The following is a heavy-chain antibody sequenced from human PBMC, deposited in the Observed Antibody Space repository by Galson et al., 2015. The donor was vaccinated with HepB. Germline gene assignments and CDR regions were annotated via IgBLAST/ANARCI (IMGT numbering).Heavy chain of an antibody. CDR1: GFTFSSYA. D-gene: IGHD6-19*01. V-gene: IGHV3-64D*06. CDR2: ISSNGGST. CDR3: VKVPIAPYSSGWYDFDY. J-gene: IGHJ4*02. Sequence: SLRLSCAASGFTFSSYAMHWVRQAPGKGLEYVSAISSNGGSTYYADSVKGRFTISRDNSKNTLYLQMSSLRAEDTAVYYCVKVPIAPYSSGWYDFDYWGQGTLVTVSS.